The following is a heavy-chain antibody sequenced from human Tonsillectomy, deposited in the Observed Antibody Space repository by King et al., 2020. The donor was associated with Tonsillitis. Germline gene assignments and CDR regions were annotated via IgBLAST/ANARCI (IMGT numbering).Heavy chain of an antibody. Sequence: QLQESGPGLVKPSETLSLTCGVSGDSISSGYYWGWIRQPPGKGLEWIGSLYFRGSIYYNPSLKSRVSMSLDTSKNQFSLKLTSVAAADTAVYYCAREYGTFFDYWGQGILVTVSS. J-gene: IGHJ4*02. D-gene: IGHD2-8*01. V-gene: IGHV4-38-2*02. CDR2: LYFRGSI. CDR1: GDSISSGYY. CDR3: AREYGTFFDY.